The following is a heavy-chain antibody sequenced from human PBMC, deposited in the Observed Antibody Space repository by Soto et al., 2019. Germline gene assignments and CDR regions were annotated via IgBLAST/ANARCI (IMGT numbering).Heavy chain of an antibody. CDR1: GFTFRTYA. D-gene: IGHD3-22*01. Sequence: EVQLMESGGGLVQPGGPLRLSCVGSGFTFRTYAMNWVRQAPGKGLEWVSSLSGIGDSRFYADSVKGRFSISRDSLKNTVFLQLNSLRVDDTAVYFCARSSPLMIAGLDVWGQGTTVTVS. CDR3: ARSSPLMIAGLDV. CDR2: LSGIGDSR. J-gene: IGHJ6*02. V-gene: IGHV3-23*01.